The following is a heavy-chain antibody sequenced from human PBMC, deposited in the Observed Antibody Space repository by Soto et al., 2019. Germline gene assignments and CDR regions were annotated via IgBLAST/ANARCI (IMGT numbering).Heavy chain of an antibody. D-gene: IGHD7-27*01. Sequence: PGGSLRLSCATSGFILSDCAMNWVSQAPGKGLEWVSYISSSSSVIDYADSVKGRFTVSRDNARNSLYPQMNSLRAEDTAVYYCARDLSWGSNWYYYMDVWGKGTTVTV. CDR2: ISSSSSVI. J-gene: IGHJ6*03. CDR3: ARDLSWGSNWYYYMDV. V-gene: IGHV3-48*01. CDR1: GFILSDCA.